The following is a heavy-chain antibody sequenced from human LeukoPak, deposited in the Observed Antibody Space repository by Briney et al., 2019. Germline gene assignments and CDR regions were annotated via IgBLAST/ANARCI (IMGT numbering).Heavy chain of an antibody. CDR2: ILYDGNNK. CDR1: GFTFSSYA. Sequence: GGSLRLSCAASGFTFSSYAIHWVRQAPGKGLEWVAVILYDGNNKYYADSVKGRFTISRDNSKNTVYLQMNSLRAEDTAVYYCAARRLTVTTEIDYWGQGTLVTVSS. D-gene: IGHD4-17*01. V-gene: IGHV3-30*04. CDR3: AARRLTVTTEIDY. J-gene: IGHJ4*02.